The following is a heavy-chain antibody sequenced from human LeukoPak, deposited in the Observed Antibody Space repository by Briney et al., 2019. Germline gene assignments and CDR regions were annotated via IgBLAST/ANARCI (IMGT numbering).Heavy chain of an antibody. CDR3: AKDSYSSSWSFFDI. CDR2: ISDSGSST. CDR1: GFTFSSYV. J-gene: IGHJ3*02. V-gene: IGHV3-23*01. D-gene: IGHD6-13*01. Sequence: GGSLRLSCAASGFTFSSYVMHWVRQAPGKGLEWVSCISDSGSSTYYADSVRGRFTISRDNSKNTLYLQMNSLRAEDTAVYYCAKDSYSSSWSFFDIWGQGTMVTVSS.